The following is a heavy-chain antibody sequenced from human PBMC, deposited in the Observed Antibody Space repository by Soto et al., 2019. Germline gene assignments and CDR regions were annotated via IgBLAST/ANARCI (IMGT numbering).Heavy chain of an antibody. D-gene: IGHD2-15*01. Sequence: QLQLQESGSGLVTPSQTLSLTCTVSGGSVSSDGYSWNWIRQPPGQGLEWIAYLYHSGITYYNPSLRSRVTISLDRSENQVSLKLTSVAAADTAVYYCARERWGGGEFDNWGQGTLVTVSS. CDR1: GGSVSSDGYS. CDR3: ARERWGGGEFDN. V-gene: IGHV4-30-2*01. CDR2: LYHSGIT. J-gene: IGHJ4*02.